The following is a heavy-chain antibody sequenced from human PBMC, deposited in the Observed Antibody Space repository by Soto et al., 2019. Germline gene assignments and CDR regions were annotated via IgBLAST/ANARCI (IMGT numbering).Heavy chain of an antibody. Sequence: GGSLRLSCAASGFTFSSYSMNWVRQAPGKGLEWVSSISSSSSYIYYADSVKGRFTISRDNAKNSLYLQMNSLRAEDTAVYYCARDRRYDFWSGPSGEYFDYWGQGTLVTVSS. D-gene: IGHD3-3*01. J-gene: IGHJ4*02. CDR3: ARDRRYDFWSGPSGEYFDY. V-gene: IGHV3-21*01. CDR1: GFTFSSYS. CDR2: ISSSSSYI.